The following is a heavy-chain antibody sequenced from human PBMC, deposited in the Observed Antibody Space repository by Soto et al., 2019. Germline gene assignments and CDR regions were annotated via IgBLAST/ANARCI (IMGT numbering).Heavy chain of an antibody. CDR1: GGSVSSGSYY. V-gene: IGHV4-61*01. CDR3: ARSLYDPYFDY. Sequence: LSLTCTVSGGSVSSGSYYWSWIRQPPGKGLEWIGYIYYSGSTNYNPSLKSRVTISVDTSKNQFSLKLSSVTAADAAVYYCARSLYDPYFDYWGQGTLVTVLL. D-gene: IGHD5-12*01. J-gene: IGHJ4*02. CDR2: IYYSGST.